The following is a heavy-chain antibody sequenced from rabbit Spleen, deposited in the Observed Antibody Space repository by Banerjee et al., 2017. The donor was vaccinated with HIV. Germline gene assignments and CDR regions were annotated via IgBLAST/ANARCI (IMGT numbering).Heavy chain of an antibody. V-gene: IGHV1S40*01. Sequence: QSLEESGGDLVKPGASLTLTCTASGVSFSSSSYMCWVRQAPGKGLEWIACIDTGNSGFTYFASWAKGRFTISKTSSTTVTLHMTSLTAADTATYFCARDTSSSFSSYGMDLWGPGTLVTVS. J-gene: IGHJ6*01. CDR2: IDTGNSGFT. D-gene: IGHD1-1*01. CDR1: GVSFSSSSY. CDR3: ARDTSSSFSSYGMDL.